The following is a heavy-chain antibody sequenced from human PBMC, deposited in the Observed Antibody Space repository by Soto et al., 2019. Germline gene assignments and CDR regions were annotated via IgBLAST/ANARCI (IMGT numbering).Heavy chain of an antibody. CDR3: ATPYGGFDC. V-gene: IGHV5-51*01. Sequence: KISCKGSGYSFSTFWIGWVRQMPGKGLEWMGIIFPADSETRYSPSFQGQVTISADKSTSTAYLQWSSLKASDTAMYYCATPYGGFDCWGQGTLVTVSS. CDR1: GYSFSTFW. J-gene: IGHJ4*02. CDR2: IFPADSET. D-gene: IGHD4-17*01.